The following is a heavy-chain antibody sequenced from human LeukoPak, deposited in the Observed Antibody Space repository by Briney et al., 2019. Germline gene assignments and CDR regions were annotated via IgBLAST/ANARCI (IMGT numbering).Heavy chain of an antibody. CDR3: ASSIPRGEVGATMIFDY. CDR1: GGSISSYY. Sequence: SETLSLTCTVSGGSISSYYWSWIRQPAGKGLEWIGRIYTSGSTNYNPSLKSRVTMSVDTSKNQFSLKLSSVTAADTAVYYCASSIPRGEVGATMIFDYWGQGTLVTVSS. J-gene: IGHJ4*02. CDR2: IYTSGST. V-gene: IGHV4-4*07. D-gene: IGHD1-26*01.